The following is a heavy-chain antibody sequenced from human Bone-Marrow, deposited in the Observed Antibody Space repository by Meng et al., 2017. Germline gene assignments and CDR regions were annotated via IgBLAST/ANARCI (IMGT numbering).Heavy chain of an antibody. CDR3: ARHLSCSGAGCFFDF. Sequence: QLQLQEWVPGMLKTSETLSPTCSVSGGSIGSSSYYWGWIRQSPGAGLEWIGVIYYNGVTYYKPSLKSRVTISADASKNQFSLKLGSVTAADTAVYYCARHLSCSGAGCFFDFWGQGTLVTVSS. CDR2: IYYNGVT. V-gene: IGHV4-39*01. J-gene: IGHJ4*02. D-gene: IGHD2-15*01. CDR1: GGSIGSSSYY.